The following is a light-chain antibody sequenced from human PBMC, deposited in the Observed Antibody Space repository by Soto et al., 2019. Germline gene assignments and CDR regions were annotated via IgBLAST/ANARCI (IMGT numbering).Light chain of an antibody. Sequence: QSVLTQPRSVSGSRGQSVTISCSGTSSDVGGYNYVSWYQQHPGKAPKLMIYDVSKRPSGVPDRFSGSKSGNTASLTISGLQTADEADYYCCSFAGTYIFVIFGGGTKLTVL. V-gene: IGLV2-11*01. J-gene: IGLJ2*01. CDR1: SSDVGGYNY. CDR2: DVS. CDR3: CSFAGTYIFVI.